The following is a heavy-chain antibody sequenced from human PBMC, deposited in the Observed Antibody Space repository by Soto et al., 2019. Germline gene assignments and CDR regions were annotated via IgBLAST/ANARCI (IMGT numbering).Heavy chain of an antibody. Sequence: QVQLVESGGGVVQPGRSLRLSCAASGFTFSSYGMHWVRQAPGKGLEWVAVISYDGSNKYYADSVKGRFTISRDNTNNTLYLQMNSLRAEDTAVFYCAKDVEKNYAHAGDAFDIWGQGTMVTASS. V-gene: IGHV3-30*18. D-gene: IGHD1-7*01. CDR2: ISYDGSNK. J-gene: IGHJ3*02. CDR3: AKDVEKNYAHAGDAFDI. CDR1: GFTFSSYG.